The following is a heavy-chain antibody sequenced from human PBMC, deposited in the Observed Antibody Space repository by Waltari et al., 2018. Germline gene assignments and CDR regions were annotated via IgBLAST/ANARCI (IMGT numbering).Heavy chain of an antibody. J-gene: IGHJ6*02. CDR2: IKSDGGGT. CDR3: ASHRPGGLGMDV. V-gene: IGHV3-74*01. Sequence: EMQLVESGGGLVQPGGSLRLSCAASGPTFRSYWMHWVRQAPGKGLVWVSRIKSDGGGTTYADSVGGRFTTSRDNAKNTLFLQMNSLRGEDTAVYYCASHRPGGLGMDVWGQGTTVIVSS. CDR1: GPTFRSYW.